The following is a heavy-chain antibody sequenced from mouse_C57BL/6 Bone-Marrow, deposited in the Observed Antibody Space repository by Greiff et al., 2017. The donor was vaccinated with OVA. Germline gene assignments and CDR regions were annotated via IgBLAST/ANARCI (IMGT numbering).Heavy chain of an antibody. Sequence: EVKLMESGGGLVQPKGSLKLSCAASGFTFNTYAMHWVRQAPGKGLEWVARIRRKSSNYATYYADSVKDRFTISRDDSQSMLYLQMNNLKTEDTAMYYCVGAWFAYWGQGTLVTVSA. J-gene: IGHJ3*01. CDR3: VGAWFAY. CDR1: GFTFNTYA. CDR2: IRRKSSNYAT. V-gene: IGHV10-3*01.